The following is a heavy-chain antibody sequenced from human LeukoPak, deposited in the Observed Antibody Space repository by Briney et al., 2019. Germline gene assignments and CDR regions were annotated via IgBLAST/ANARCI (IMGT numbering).Heavy chain of an antibody. J-gene: IGHJ4*02. CDR1: GGSISSGDYY. Sequence: SETLSLTCTVSGGSISSGDYYWSWIRQPPGKGLEWIVYIYYSGSTYYNPSLKSRVTISVDTSKNQFSLKLSSVTAADTAVYYCARLGFYYDFWSGYPSSFDYWGQGTLVTVSS. CDR3: ARLGFYYDFWSGYPSSFDY. CDR2: IYYSGST. V-gene: IGHV4-30-4*01. D-gene: IGHD3-3*01.